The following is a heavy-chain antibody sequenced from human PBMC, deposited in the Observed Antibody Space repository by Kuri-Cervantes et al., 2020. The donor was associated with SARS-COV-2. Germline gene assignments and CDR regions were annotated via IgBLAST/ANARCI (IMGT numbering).Heavy chain of an antibody. Sequence: SETLSLTCTVSGGSISSHYWSWIRQPPGKGLEWIGYIYYSGSTNYNPSLKSRVTISVDTSKNQFSLKLSSVTAADTAVYYCARVILRGQQLVPLIRYYYYYYMDVWGKGTTVTVSS. CDR1: GGSISSHY. D-gene: IGHD6-13*01. J-gene: IGHJ6*03. V-gene: IGHV4-59*11. CDR3: ARVILRGQQLVPLIRYYYYYYMDV. CDR2: IYYSGST.